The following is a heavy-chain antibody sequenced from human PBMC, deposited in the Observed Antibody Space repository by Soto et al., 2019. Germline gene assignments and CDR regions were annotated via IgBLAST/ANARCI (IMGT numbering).Heavy chain of an antibody. V-gene: IGHV5-51*01. CDR2: IYPGDSDT. CDR3: VRGAYYYDSSGYYSHFDY. CDR1: GYSFTSYW. D-gene: IGHD3-22*01. J-gene: IGHJ4*02. Sequence: GESLKISCKGSGYSFTSYWIGWVRQMPGKGLEWMGIIYPGDSDTRYSPSFQGQVTISADKSISTAYLQWSSLKASDTAMYYCVRGAYYYDSSGYYSHFDYWRQGTLVTVSS.